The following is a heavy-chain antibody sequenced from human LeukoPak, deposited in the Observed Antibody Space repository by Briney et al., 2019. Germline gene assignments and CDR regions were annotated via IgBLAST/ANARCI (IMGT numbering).Heavy chain of an antibody. Sequence: SVKVSCKASGGTFSSYTISWVRQAPGQGLEWMGGIIPIFGTANYAQKFQGRVTITADKSTSTAYMELSSLRSEDTAVYYCARKYYYGSGSLDYWGQGTLVTVSS. D-gene: IGHD3-10*01. CDR1: GGTFSSYT. J-gene: IGHJ4*02. CDR3: ARKYYYGSGSLDY. V-gene: IGHV1-69*06. CDR2: IIPIFGTA.